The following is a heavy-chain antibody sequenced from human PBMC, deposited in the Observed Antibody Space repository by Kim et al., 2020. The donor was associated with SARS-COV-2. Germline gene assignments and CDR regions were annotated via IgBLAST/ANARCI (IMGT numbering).Heavy chain of an antibody. CDR2: INSDGSTT. Sequence: GGSLRLSCAASGFTFSGYWMHWVRQTPGKGLVWVSRINSDGSTTTYADSVKGRFTVSRDNAKNTLYLQMNSLRAEDTAVYYCVGGSRRFDYWGQGTLVTVSS. CDR1: GFTFSGYW. D-gene: IGHD1-26*01. V-gene: IGHV3-74*03. CDR3: VGGSRRFDY. J-gene: IGHJ4*02.